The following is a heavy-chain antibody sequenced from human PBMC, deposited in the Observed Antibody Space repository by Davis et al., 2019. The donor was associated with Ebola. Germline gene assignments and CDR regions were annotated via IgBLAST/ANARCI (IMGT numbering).Heavy chain of an antibody. Sequence: PGGSLRLSCAVSGFIVSTNYMSWVRQAPGKGPEWVSVIYSGGGGTTFYAESVKGRFTISRDNSKNTLFLDMKSLRVEDTAVYYCARETPARGFDPWGQGTLVIVS. J-gene: IGHJ5*02. CDR1: GFIVSTNY. CDR2: IYSGGGGTT. CDR3: ARETPARGFDP. D-gene: IGHD6-6*01. V-gene: IGHV3-53*01.